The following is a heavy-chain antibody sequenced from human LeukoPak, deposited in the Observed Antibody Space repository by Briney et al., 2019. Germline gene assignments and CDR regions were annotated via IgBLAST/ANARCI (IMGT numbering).Heavy chain of an antibody. Sequence: GGSLRLSCVDSVFTFSSYAISWVRQAPGKGLEWVSNINDRGGSTYYADSVRGRFTISRDNSKSTLYLQMNSLRAEDAAIYYCAKDRYGDYGRWFDSGGQGILVTVSS. V-gene: IGHV3-23*01. D-gene: IGHD4-17*01. CDR1: VFTFSSYA. CDR2: INDRGGST. CDR3: AKDRYGDYGRWFDS. J-gene: IGHJ5*01.